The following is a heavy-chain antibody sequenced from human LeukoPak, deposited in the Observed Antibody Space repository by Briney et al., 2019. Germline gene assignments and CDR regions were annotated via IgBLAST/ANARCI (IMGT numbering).Heavy chain of an antibody. CDR3: ARSKYYYGSGSYYRRFAY. CDR1: GGSISSYY. V-gene: IGHV4-59*01. D-gene: IGHD3-10*01. Sequence: PSETLSLTCTVSGGSISSYYWSWIRQPPGKGLEWIGYIYYSGSTNYNPSLKSRVTISVDTSKNQFSLKLSSVTAADTAVYYCARSKYYYGSGSYYRRFAYWGQGTLVTVSS. J-gene: IGHJ4*02. CDR2: IYYSGST.